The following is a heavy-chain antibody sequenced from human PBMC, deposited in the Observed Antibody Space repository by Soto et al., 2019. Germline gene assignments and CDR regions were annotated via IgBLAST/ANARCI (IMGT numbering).Heavy chain of an antibody. Sequence: SETLSLTCTVSGGSISSYYCSWIRQPPGKGLEWIGYIYYSGSTNYNPSLKSRVTISVDTSKNQFSLKLSSVTAADTAVYYCASSTTTYSSSWYLDYWGQGTLVTVSS. CDR3: ASSTTTYSSSWYLDY. J-gene: IGHJ4*02. CDR2: IYYSGST. D-gene: IGHD6-13*01. V-gene: IGHV4-59*01. CDR1: GGSISSYY.